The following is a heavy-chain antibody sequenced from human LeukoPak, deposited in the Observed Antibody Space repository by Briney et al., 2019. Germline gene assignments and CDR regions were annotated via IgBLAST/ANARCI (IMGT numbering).Heavy chain of an antibody. J-gene: IGHJ4*02. V-gene: IGHV3-7*01. CDR2: IKQDATEK. CDR1: GFSFYNYW. CDR3: VRATQERFLDWVHDY. Sequence: PGGSLRLSCVTSGFSFYNYWMAWFRQAPGKGLEWVANIKQDATEKNYVDSVKGRFVISRDDATTSVFLQINSPRAEDAAVYFCVRATQERFLDWVHDYWGQGTLVVVSS. D-gene: IGHD3/OR15-3a*01.